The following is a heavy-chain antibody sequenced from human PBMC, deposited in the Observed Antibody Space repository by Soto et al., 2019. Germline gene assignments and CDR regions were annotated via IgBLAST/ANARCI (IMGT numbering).Heavy chain of an antibody. CDR3: ARQGYDFWSGYRRGFDY. D-gene: IGHD3-3*01. CDR1: GXAHGSSSYY. Sequence: XTLSLRGTVSGXAHGSSSYYWGCIRQPPGKGLEWIGIIYYSGSNYYNPSLKSRVTISVDTSKNQFSLKLSSVTAADTAVYYCARQGYDFWSGYRRGFDYWGQGTLATVSS. J-gene: IGHJ4*02. V-gene: IGHV4-39*01. CDR2: IYYSGSN.